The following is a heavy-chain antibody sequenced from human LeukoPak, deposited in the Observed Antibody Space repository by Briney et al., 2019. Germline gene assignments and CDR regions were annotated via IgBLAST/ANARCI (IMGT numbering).Heavy chain of an antibody. CDR2: IYYSGNT. CDR3: ARVPIGAFRLATYFDY. CDR1: GDSISTSNSY. Sequence: SETLSLTCTVSGDSISTSNSYWGWIRQPPGKGLEWIGSIYYSGNTYYNASLKSRVTISVDTSKSQFSLKVNSVTAADTAVYYCARVPIGAFRLATYFDYWGQGTLVTVSS. V-gene: IGHV4-39*07. D-gene: IGHD1-26*01. J-gene: IGHJ4*02.